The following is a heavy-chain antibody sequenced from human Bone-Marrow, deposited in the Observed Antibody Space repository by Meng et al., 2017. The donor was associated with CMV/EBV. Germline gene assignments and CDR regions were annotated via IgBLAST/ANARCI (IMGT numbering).Heavy chain of an antibody. D-gene: IGHD2/OR15-2a*01. Sequence: GESLKISCAASGFNFNTYWMSWVRQAPGKGLEWVASIKEDGSEKYYVDSVKGRFTISRDNAKNSLYLQMNSLRAEDTAVYYCARVDQSKYRNDYYYYGMDVWGQGTTVTVSS. CDR3: ARVDQSKYRNDYYYYGMDV. CDR2: IKEDGSEK. CDR1: GFNFNTYW. V-gene: IGHV3-7*01. J-gene: IGHJ6*02.